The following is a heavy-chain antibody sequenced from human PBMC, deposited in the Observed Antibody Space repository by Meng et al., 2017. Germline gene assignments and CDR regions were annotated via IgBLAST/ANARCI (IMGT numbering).Heavy chain of an antibody. CDR2: INPNSGGT. J-gene: IGHJ4*02. CDR3: ARLDITMIVGFDY. D-gene: IGHD3-22*01. V-gene: IGHV1-2*02. Sequence: ASVKVSCKASGYTFTGYYMHWVRQAPGQGREWMGWINPNSGGTNYAQKFQGRVTMTRDTSISTAYMELSRLRSDDTAVYYCARLDITMIVGFDYWGQGTLVTVSS. CDR1: GYTFTGYY.